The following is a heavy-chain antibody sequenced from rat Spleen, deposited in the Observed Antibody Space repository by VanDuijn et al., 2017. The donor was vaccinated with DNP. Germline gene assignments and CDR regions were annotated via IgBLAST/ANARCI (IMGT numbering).Heavy chain of an antibody. J-gene: IGHJ1*01. CDR2: ITSSGGST. CDR3: ARTTRVYWYFDF. V-gene: IGHV5-31*01. D-gene: IGHD1-4*01. CDR1: GFTFNNYW. Sequence: EVQLVESGGDLVQPGRSLKLSCVASGFTFNNYWMTWIRQVPGKGLEWVASITSSGGSTYYPDSVKGRFTISRDNAKNTLYLQMNSLRSEDTATYYCARTTRVYWYFDFWGQGTLVTVSS.